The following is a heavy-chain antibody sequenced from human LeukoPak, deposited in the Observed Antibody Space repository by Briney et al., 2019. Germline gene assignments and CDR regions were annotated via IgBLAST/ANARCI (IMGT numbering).Heavy chain of an antibody. Sequence: GGSLRLSCAASGFTFSSYWMSWVRQAPGKGLEWVANIKQDGSEKYYVDSAKGRFTISRDNAKNSLYLQMNSLRAEDTAVYYCARSTNIVVVPAAPPRDAEYFQHWGQGTLVTVSS. J-gene: IGHJ1*01. CDR2: IKQDGSEK. V-gene: IGHV3-7*03. CDR1: GFTFSSYW. CDR3: ARSTNIVVVPAAPPRDAEYFQH. D-gene: IGHD2-2*01.